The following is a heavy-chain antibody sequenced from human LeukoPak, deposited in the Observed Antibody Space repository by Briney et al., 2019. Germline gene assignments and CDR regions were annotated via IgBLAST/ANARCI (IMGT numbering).Heavy chain of an antibody. CDR1: GFTFSTYS. CDR2: ISTSSSYI. Sequence: GGSLRLSCAAPGFTFSTYSMNWVRQAPGKGLEWVSSISTSSSYIYYADSVKGRFTIPRDNAKNSLSLQMNSLRAEDTAVYYCARDPYNGYYGDDYYYYMDVWGKGTTVTISS. D-gene: IGHD4-17*01. J-gene: IGHJ6*03. CDR3: ARDPYNGYYGDDYYYYMDV. V-gene: IGHV3-21*01.